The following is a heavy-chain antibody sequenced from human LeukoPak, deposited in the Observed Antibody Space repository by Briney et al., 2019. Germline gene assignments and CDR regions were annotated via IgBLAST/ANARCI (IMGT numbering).Heavy chain of an antibody. CDR1: GFTFSRYG. CDR3: AKGLFDYGGFSDYFDY. J-gene: IGHJ4*02. CDR2: ISYDGSNK. D-gene: IGHD4-23*01. Sequence: PGRSLRLSCAASGFTFSRYGIHWVRQGPGKGLEWVAVISYDGSNKYYADSVKGRFTISRDNSKNTLYLQMNSLRAEDTAVYYCAKGLFDYGGFSDYFDYWGQGTLVTVSS. V-gene: IGHV3-30*18.